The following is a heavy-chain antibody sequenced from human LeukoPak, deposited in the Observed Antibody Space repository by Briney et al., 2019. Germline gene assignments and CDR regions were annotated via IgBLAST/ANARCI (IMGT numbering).Heavy chain of an antibody. J-gene: IGHJ6*02. CDR1: GFTFSSYG. D-gene: IGHD6-19*01. Sequence: GGSLRLSCAASGFTFSSYGMHWVRQAPGKGLEWVAVISYDGSNKYYADSVKGRFTISRDNSKNTLYLQMNSLRDEDTAVYYCAKDSWYSSGWYSYGMDVWGQGATVTVSS. CDR2: ISYDGSNK. CDR3: AKDSWYSSGWYSYGMDV. V-gene: IGHV3-30*18.